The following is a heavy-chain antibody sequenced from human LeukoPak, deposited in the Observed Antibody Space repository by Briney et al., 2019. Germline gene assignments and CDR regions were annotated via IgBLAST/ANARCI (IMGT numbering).Heavy chain of an antibody. CDR3: GRDNWVDC. V-gene: IGHV3-48*04. J-gene: IGHJ5*01. CDR2: IDTSSTTM. Sequence: PGGSLRLSCAASGFTFSSYWMSWVRQAPGKGLEWVSFIDTSSTTMYYTDSVKGRFTISRDNAKNSLYLQMNSLKVEDTAIYYCGRDNWVDCWGQGTLVTVSS. CDR1: GFTFSSYW.